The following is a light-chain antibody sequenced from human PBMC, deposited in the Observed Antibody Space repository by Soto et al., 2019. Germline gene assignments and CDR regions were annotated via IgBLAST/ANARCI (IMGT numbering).Light chain of an antibody. Sequence: QSALTQPASVSGSPGQSVTISCTGTSTDVGDFNYVSWYQHLPGRAPKLIIYDVNNRPSGISYRFSASKSGRTASLTISGLQAEDEADYYCSSYSSSTTHVVFGGGTKLTVL. CDR3: SSYSSSTTHVV. V-gene: IGLV2-14*03. CDR2: DVN. J-gene: IGLJ2*01. CDR1: STDVGDFNY.